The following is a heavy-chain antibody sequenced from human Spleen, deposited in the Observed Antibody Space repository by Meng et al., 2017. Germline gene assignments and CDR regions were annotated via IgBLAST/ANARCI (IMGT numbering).Heavy chain of an antibody. V-gene: IGHV3-33*01. CDR2: IWYDGSNK. CDR3: ARYYYDSSGYYSNWFDP. CDR1: GFTFSSYG. J-gene: IGHJ5*02. D-gene: IGHD3-22*01. Sequence: GGSLRLSCAASGFTFSSYGMHWVRQAPGKGLEGVAVIWYDGSNKYYADSVKGRFTISRDNSKNTLYLQMNSLRAEDTAVYYCARYYYDSSGYYSNWFDPWGQGTLVTVSS.